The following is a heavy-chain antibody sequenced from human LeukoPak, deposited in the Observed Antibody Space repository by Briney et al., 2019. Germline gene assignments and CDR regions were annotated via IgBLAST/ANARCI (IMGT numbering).Heavy chain of an antibody. J-gene: IGHJ3*02. Sequence: KPSETLSLTCTVSGGSISSYYWSWIRQPAGKGLEWIGRIYTSGSTNYNPSLKGRVTMSVDTSKNQFSLKLSSVTAADTAVYYCARDQAYSSSWLDAFDIWGQGTMVTVSS. CDR3: ARDQAYSSSWLDAFDI. CDR2: IYTSGST. CDR1: GGSISSYY. D-gene: IGHD6-13*01. V-gene: IGHV4-4*07.